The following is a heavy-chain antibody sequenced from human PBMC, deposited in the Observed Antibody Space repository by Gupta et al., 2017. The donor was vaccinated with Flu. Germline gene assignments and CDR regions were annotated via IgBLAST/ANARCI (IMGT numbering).Heavy chain of an antibody. CDR1: GLTFSSYV. V-gene: IGHV3-23*01. CDR3: ANGWADDDNNGYLDN. D-gene: IGHD3-22*01. CDR2: ISGGFGST. J-gene: IGHJ4*02. Sequence: EVQLLESGGGLVQPGGSLRLSCAAAGLTFSSYVMTWVRQAPGKGLECFAAISGGFGSTYYAHSVMGRFTISRDTSKNTLSLQMNTLTAADTAVYFCANGWADDDNNGYLDNWGQGTLVTVSS.